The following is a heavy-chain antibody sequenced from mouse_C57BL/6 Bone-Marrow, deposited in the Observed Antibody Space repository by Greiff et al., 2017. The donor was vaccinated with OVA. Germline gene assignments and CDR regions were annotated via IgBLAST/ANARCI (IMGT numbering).Heavy chain of an antibody. J-gene: IGHJ1*03. CDR3: ARWEDYYGSSYVRYFDV. CDR1: GYTFTDYY. D-gene: IGHD1-1*01. Sequence: QVQLQQSGPELVKPGASVKISCKASGYTFTDYYINWVKQRPGQGLEWIGWIFPGSGSTYYNEKFKGKATLTVDKSSSTAYMLLSSLTSEDSAVYFCARWEDYYGSSYVRYFDVWGTGTTVTVSS. V-gene: IGHV1-75*01. CDR2: IFPGSGST.